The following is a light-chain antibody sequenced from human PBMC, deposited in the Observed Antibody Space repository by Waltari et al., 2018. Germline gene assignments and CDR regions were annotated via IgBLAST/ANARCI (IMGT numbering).Light chain of an antibody. CDR3: CSYAGSGIYV. CDR1: SSDVGSYNL. Sequence: QSALTQPASVSGSPGQSITISCNGTSSDVGSYNLVSWFQQYPDKAPKLIIFEVNKRPSGVSNRFSGSKSGNTASLTISGLQAEDEADYYCCSYAGSGIYVFGSGAKVTVL. V-gene: IGLV2-23*02. J-gene: IGLJ1*01. CDR2: EVN.